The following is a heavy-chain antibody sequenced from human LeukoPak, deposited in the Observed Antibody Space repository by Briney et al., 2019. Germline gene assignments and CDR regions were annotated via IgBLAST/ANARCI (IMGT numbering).Heavy chain of an antibody. CDR1: GGSCDDYY. CDR2: IHPHGIF. V-gene: IGHV4-34*01. CDR3: ARGRDRSKAGDH. J-gene: IGHJ4*02. Sequence: SETLSLTCAVYGGSCDDYYYSWIRQPPGKGLEWIGEIHPHGIFYYNSSLTSRVTISIDTSKSQFSLRLTSVTAADTAFYYCARGRDRSKAGDHWGQGSLVTVSS.